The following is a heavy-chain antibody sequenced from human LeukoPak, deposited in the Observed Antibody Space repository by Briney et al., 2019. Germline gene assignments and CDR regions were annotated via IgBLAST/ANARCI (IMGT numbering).Heavy chain of an antibody. J-gene: IGHJ3*02. CDR1: GYTLTELS. V-gene: IGHV1-24*01. CDR2: FDPEDAET. D-gene: IGHD1-26*01. CDR3: ATKVGATHDDAFDI. Sequence: EASVKVSCKVSGYTLTELSMHWVRQAPGKGLEWMGGFDPEDAETIYAQKFQGRVTMTEDTSTDTAYMGLSSLRSEATAVYYCATKVGATHDDAFDIWGQGTMVTVSS.